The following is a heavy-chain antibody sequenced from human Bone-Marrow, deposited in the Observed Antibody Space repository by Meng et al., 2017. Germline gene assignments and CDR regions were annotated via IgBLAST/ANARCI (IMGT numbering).Heavy chain of an antibody. J-gene: IGHJ3*02. CDR3: TIYTGGHI. CDR1: GVTFSGSE. V-gene: IGHV3-73*01. Sequence: GESLKISCAVSGVTFSGSEIHWVRQASGKGLEWVGRIESKPNNYATSDAAAVRGRFTISRDDSKNTDYLEMNSLKTEDTTLYYWTIYTGGHIWGQGTRVTSSS. D-gene: IGHD4-23*01. CDR2: IESKPNNYAT.